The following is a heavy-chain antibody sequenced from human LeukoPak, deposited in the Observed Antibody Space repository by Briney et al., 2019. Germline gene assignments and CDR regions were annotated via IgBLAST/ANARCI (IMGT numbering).Heavy chain of an antibody. CDR1: GYAFTKYA. V-gene: IGHV7-4-1*02. D-gene: IGHD3-22*01. CDR3: ANCYDSSGFFAY. J-gene: IGHJ4*02. Sequence: ASVKVSCKGSGYAFTKYAISWVRQAPGQGLEYMGWIDTNTGNPTYAQGFTGRFVFSLDTSVSTAYLQISSLKAEDSAIYFCANCYDSSGFFAYWGQGTLVTVSS. CDR2: IDTNTGNP.